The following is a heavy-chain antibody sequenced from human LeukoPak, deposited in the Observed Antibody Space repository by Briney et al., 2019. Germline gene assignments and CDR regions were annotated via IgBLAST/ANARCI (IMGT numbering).Heavy chain of an antibody. Sequence: SETLSLTCTVSGYSINSGYYWGWIRQPPGKGLEWIGSIYHSGSTYYNPSLKSRVTISVDTSKNQFSLKLSSVTAADTAVYYCARPVNGYSDAFDIWGQGTMVTVSS. CDR2: IYHSGST. CDR3: ARPVNGYSDAFDI. D-gene: IGHD5-18*01. CDR1: GYSINSGYY. J-gene: IGHJ3*02. V-gene: IGHV4-38-2*02.